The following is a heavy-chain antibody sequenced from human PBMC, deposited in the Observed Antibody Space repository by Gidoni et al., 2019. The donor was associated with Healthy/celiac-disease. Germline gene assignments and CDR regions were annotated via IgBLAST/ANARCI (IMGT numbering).Heavy chain of an antibody. CDR1: GGSFSGYY. J-gene: IGHJ4*02. Sequence: QVQLQQWGAGLLKPSETLSLTCAVYGGSFSGYYWSWIRQPPGKGLEWIGEINHSGSTNYNPSLKSRVTISVDTSKNQFSLKLSSVTAADTAVYYCARGVPDFWSGYYRRFYSYYFDYWGQGTLVTVSS. D-gene: IGHD3-3*01. V-gene: IGHV4-34*01. CDR3: ARGVPDFWSGYYRRFYSYYFDY. CDR2: INHSGST.